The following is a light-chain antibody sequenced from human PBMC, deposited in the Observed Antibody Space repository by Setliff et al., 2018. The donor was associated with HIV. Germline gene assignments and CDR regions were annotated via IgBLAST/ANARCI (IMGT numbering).Light chain of an antibody. J-gene: IGLJ1*01. CDR3: AAWDDSLSGLYV. V-gene: IGLV1-47*01. Sequence: QSALTQPPSASGTPGQRVTISCSGSSSNIGSNYVYWYQRLPGTAPKLLIYRNDQRPSGVPDRFSGSKSGTSASLAISGLRSEDEADYYCAAWDDSLSGLYVFGAGTKVTVL. CDR2: RND. CDR1: SSNIGSNY.